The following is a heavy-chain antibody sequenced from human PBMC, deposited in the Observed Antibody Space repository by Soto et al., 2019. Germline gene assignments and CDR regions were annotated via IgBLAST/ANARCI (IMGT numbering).Heavy chain of an antibody. CDR3: ARGGPYYYDSSGYSNWFDP. V-gene: IGHV4-59*01. J-gene: IGHJ5*02. CDR2: IYYSGST. CDR1: GGSISSYY. D-gene: IGHD3-22*01. Sequence: SSETLSLTCTVSGGSISSYYWSWIRQPPGKGLEWIGYIYYSGSTNYNPSLKSRVTISVDTSKNQFSLKLSSVTAADTAVYYCARGGPYYYDSSGYSNWFDPWGQGTLVTVSS.